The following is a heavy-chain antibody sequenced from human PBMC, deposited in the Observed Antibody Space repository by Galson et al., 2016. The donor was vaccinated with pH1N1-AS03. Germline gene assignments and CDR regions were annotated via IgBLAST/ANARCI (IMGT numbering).Heavy chain of an antibody. V-gene: IGHV3-7*01. CDR2: LRQDESQT. J-gene: IGHJ6*02. CDR3: ARLGYCDSTTCFFGMDV. CDR1: GFTFSTYW. Sequence: LRLSCAASGFTFSTYWMSWVRQAPGKGLEWVANLRQDESQTYYLDSVKGRFTISRDNARNSLSLQMNNLRVEDSAIYYCARLGYCDSTTCFFGMDVWGQGTTVTVSS. D-gene: IGHD2-2*01.